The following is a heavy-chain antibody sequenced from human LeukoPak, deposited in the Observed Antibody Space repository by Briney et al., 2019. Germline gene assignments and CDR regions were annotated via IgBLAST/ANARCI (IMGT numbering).Heavy chain of an antibody. Sequence: SETLSLTCSVSNGSISTYLWTWIRQPPGKGLEWIGEIYYTGSTNYNSSLKNRLTISLDTSEKQFTLRLTSVTAADTAVYYCARGQAGSLRLGPQGKFFDQWGQGTLVTVSS. CDR1: NGSISTYL. V-gene: IGHV4-59*01. CDR2: IYYTGST. CDR3: ARGQAGSLRLGPQGKFFDQ. D-gene: IGHD3-16*01. J-gene: IGHJ4*02.